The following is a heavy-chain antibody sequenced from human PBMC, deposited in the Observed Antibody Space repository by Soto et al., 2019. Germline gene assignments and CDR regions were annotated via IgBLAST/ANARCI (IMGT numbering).Heavy chain of an antibody. CDR1: GFTFSSYS. J-gene: IGHJ6*03. Sequence: GGSLRLSCAASGFTFSSYSMNWVRQAPGKGLEWVSYISSSSSTIYYADSVKGRFTISRDNAKNSLYLQMNSLRAEDTAVYYCARLGLGVIISDYYMDVWGKGTTVTVSS. CDR3: ARLGLGVIISDYYMDV. V-gene: IGHV3-48*01. CDR2: ISSSSSTI. D-gene: IGHD3-10*01.